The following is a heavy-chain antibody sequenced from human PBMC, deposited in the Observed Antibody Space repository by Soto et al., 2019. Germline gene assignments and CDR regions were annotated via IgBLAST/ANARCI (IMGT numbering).Heavy chain of an antibody. J-gene: IGHJ4*02. D-gene: IGHD2-21*01. CDR1: GFTFSSYA. CDR3: AKNRPYCGGDCYRFYYFDY. Sequence: EVRLLESGGGLVQPGGSLRLSCAASGFTFSSYAMSWVRQAPGKGLEWVSAISGSGGSTYYADSVKGRFTISRDNSKNTLYLQMNSLRAEDTAVYYCAKNRPYCGGDCYRFYYFDYWGQGTLVTVSS. CDR2: ISGSGGST. V-gene: IGHV3-23*01.